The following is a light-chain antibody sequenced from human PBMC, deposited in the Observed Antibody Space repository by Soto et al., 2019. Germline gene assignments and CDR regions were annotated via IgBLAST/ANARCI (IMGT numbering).Light chain of an antibody. CDR1: QSISSW. J-gene: IGKJ1*01. Sequence: DIQMTQSPSTLSASVGDRVIITCRASQSISSWLAWYQQKPGKAPKLLIYDASNLESGVPSRFSGSGSGTEFTLTISSLQPDDFATYYCQQYDSYSTFGQGTKVDIK. CDR2: DAS. V-gene: IGKV1-5*01. CDR3: QQYDSYST.